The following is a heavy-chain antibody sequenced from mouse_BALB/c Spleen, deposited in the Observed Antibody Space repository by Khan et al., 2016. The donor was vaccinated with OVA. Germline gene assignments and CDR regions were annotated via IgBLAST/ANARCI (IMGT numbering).Heavy chain of an antibody. CDR2: ISYSGNT. CDR1: GYSITSDYA. Sequence: EVQLVESGPGLVKPSQSLSLTCTVTGYSITSDYAWNWIRQFPGNKLEWMGYISYSGNTKYNQSLKSRISITRDPSKNQFFLQLNSVTAEDSATYYCARIYGVDFDYWGQGTTLTVSS. D-gene: IGHD1-1*01. V-gene: IGHV3-2*02. J-gene: IGHJ2*01. CDR3: ARIYGVDFDY.